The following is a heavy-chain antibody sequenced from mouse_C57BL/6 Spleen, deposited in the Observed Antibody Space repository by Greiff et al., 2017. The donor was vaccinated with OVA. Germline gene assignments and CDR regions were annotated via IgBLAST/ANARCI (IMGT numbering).Heavy chain of an antibody. V-gene: IGHV1-81*01. J-gene: IGHJ4*01. CDR3: ARGTEKDYYAMDD. D-gene: IGHD3-3*01. CDR2: IYPRSGNT. CDR1: GYTFTSSG. Sequence: QVQLQQPGAELVRPGSSVKLSCKASGYTFTSSGISWVKQRPGQGLEWIGEIYPRSGNTYYNEKFKGKATLTADKSSSTAYMELRSLTSEDSAVYFGARGTEKDYYAMDDWGQGTSVTVSS.